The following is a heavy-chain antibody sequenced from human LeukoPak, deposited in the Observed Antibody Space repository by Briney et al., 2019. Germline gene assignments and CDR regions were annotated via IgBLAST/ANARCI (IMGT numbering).Heavy chain of an antibody. CDR2: INHSGST. V-gene: IGHV4-34*01. Sequence: SETLSLTCAVYGGSFSGYYWSWIRQPPGKGLEWIGEINHSGSTNYNPSLKSRVTMSIDTSKNQFSLKLSSVTAADTAVYYCARTSYYYDSGSSYYFDYWGQGTLVTVSS. J-gene: IGHJ4*02. CDR1: GGSFSGYY. CDR3: ARTSYYYDSGSSYYFDY. D-gene: IGHD3-10*01.